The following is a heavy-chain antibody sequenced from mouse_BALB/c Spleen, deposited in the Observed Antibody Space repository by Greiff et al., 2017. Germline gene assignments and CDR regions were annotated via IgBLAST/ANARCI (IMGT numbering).Heavy chain of an antibody. CDR1: GYTFTSYW. CDR3: ARADWEGAMDY. J-gene: IGHJ4*01. V-gene: IGHV1-7*01. Sequence: VQLQESGAELAKPGASVKMSCKASGYTFTSYWMHWVKQRPGQGLEWIGYINPSTGYTEYNQKFKDKATLTADKSSSTAYMQLSSLTSEDSAVYYCARADWEGAMDYWGQGTSVTVSS. D-gene: IGHD4-1*01. CDR2: INPSTGYT.